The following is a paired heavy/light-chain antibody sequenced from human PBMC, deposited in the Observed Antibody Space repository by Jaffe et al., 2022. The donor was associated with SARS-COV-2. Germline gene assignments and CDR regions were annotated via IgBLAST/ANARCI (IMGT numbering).Heavy chain of an antibody. J-gene: IGHJ4*02. Sequence: QLQLQESGPGLVKPSETLSLTCTVSGGSISSSSYYWGWIRQPPGKGLEWIGSIYYSGSTYYNPSLKSRVTISVDTSKNQFSLKLSSVTAADTAVYYCAGGPWDDYDILTGYYRFDYWGQGTLVTVSS. CDR3: AGGPWDDYDILTGYYRFDY. CDR2: IYYSGST. V-gene: IGHV4-39*01. D-gene: IGHD3-9*01. CDR1: GGSISSSSYY.
Light chain of an antibody. Sequence: DIQMTQSPSSLSASVGDRVTITCRASQSISSYLNWYQQKPGKAPKLLIYAASSLQSGVPSRFSGSGSGTDFTLTISSLQPEDFATYYCQQSYSTFFTFGPGTKVDIK. CDR3: QQSYSTFFT. CDR2: AAS. V-gene: IGKV1-39*01. CDR1: QSISSY. J-gene: IGKJ3*01.